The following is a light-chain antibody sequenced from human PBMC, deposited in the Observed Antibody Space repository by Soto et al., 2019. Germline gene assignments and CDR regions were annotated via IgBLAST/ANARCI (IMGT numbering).Light chain of an antibody. CDR3: SLYKSENTYV. J-gene: IGLJ1*01. V-gene: IGLV2-18*01. CDR2: EAS. CDR1: STDFVSYNR. Sequence: QSALTQPPSVSGSPGQSVTIPCTGTSTDFVSYNRVSWYQQPPGTAPKLIIYEASNRPSGVPDRFSGSKSGNTASLTISGLQAADEADYYCSLYKSENTYVFGTGTKVTLL.